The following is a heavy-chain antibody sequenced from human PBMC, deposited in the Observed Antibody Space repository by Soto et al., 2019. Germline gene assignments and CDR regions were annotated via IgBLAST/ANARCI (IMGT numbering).Heavy chain of an antibody. CDR1: GFPFHAYG. CDR2: ITSNSANV. J-gene: IGHJ4*02. CDR3: ARDRGSLVGVISD. V-gene: IGHV3-9*01. D-gene: IGHD3-10*01. Sequence: EVQLVESGGDLVQPGRSLRLSCAASGFPFHAYGMLWVRQVAGKGLEWVSGITSNSANVGYADSVKSRFTISRDNAKNSLYLQMNSLSVEDTAFYYCARDRGSLVGVISDWGQGTLVTVSS.